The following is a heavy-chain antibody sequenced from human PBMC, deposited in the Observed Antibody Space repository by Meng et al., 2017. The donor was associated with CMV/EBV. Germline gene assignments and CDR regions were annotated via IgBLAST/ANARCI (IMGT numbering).Heavy chain of an antibody. J-gene: IGHJ3*02. V-gene: IGHV3-21*01. CDR2: ISSNSSYR. CDR1: GFTFSSYS. D-gene: IGHD2-2*01. CDR3: AREGYCSSTSCYPSDAFDI. Sequence: GESLKISCAASGFTFSSYSMNWVRQAPGKGLEWVSSISSNSSYRYYADSVKGRFTISRDNAKNSLYLQMNSLRAEDTAVYYCAREGYCSSTSCYPSDAFDIWGQGTMVTVSS.